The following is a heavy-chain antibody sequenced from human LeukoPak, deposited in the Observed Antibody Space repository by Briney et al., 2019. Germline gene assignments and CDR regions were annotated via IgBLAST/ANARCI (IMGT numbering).Heavy chain of an antibody. Sequence: SETLSLTCTVSGGSISSYYWSWIRQPPGKGLEWIGYIYYSGGTNYNPSLKSRVTISVDTSKNQFSLKLSSVTAADTAVYYCAGSRYQQQLVPWSFDYWGQGTLVTVSS. V-gene: IGHV4-59*01. CDR1: GGSISSYY. CDR3: AGSRYQQQLVPWSFDY. J-gene: IGHJ4*02. CDR2: IYYSGGT. D-gene: IGHD6-13*01.